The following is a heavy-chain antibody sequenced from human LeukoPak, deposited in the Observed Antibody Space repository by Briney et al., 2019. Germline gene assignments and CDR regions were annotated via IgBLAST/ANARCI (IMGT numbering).Heavy chain of an antibody. J-gene: IGHJ4*02. CDR1: GYSINNGYY. V-gene: IGHV4-38-2*02. D-gene: IGHD4-23*01. CDR3: ARDRGTTVVTGNLFDY. Sequence: PSETLSLTCTVFGYSINNGYYWGWIRQAPGKGLEWIGSMFHTGNSYYNPSLKRRVTIAIDTSKNQFSLKLSSVTAADTAVYYCARDRGTTVVTGNLFDYWGQGTLVTVSS. CDR2: MFHTGNS.